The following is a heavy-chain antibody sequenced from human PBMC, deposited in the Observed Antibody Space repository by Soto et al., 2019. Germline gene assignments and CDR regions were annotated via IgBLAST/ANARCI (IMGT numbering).Heavy chain of an antibody. J-gene: IGHJ5*02. V-gene: IGHV4-61*05. CDR2: IYYSGST. Sequence: SETLSLTCTVSGGSFTSTNYFWGWIRQPPGKGLEWIGYIYYSGSTNYNPSLKSRVTISVDTSKNQFSLKLSSVTAADTAVYYCARLELMVYANDGWFDPWGQGTLVTVSS. D-gene: IGHD2-8*01. CDR1: GGSFTSTNYF. CDR3: ARLELMVYANDGWFDP.